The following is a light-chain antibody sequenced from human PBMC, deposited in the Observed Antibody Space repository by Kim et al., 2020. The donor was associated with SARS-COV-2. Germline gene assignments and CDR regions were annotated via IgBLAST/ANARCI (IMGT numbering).Light chain of an antibody. CDR1: SSNIGSNT. V-gene: IGLV1-44*01. J-gene: IGLJ7*01. CDR2: SNN. Sequence: QSVLTQPPSASGTPGQRVTISCSGSSSNIGSNTVNWYQQLPGTAPKLLIYSNNQRPSGVPDRFSGSKSGTSASLAITGLQAEDEAGYSCQSYDSSLSHAVIGGGTQLTVL. CDR3: QSYDSSLSHAV.